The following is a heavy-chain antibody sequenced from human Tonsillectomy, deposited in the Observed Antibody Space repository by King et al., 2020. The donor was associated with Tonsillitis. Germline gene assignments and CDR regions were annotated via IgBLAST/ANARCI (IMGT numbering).Heavy chain of an antibody. Sequence: VQLVESGGGLVNPGGSLRLSCAASGFSFNNAWMSWVRQAPGKGLEWVGRIKSKTEGGTTDYAAPVKGRVTISRDDSKNTLYLQMNGLKTEDTAVYYCSAETVAHGSRAFDIWGQGTMGTVSS. CDR1: GFSFNNAW. CDR3: SAETVAHGSRAFDI. V-gene: IGHV3-15*01. J-gene: IGHJ3*02. CDR2: IKSKTEGGTT. D-gene: IGHD4-23*01.